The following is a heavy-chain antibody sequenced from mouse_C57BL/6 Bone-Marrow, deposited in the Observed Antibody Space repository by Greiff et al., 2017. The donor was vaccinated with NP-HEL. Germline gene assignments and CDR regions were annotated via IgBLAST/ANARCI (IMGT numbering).Heavy chain of an antibody. CDR3: ARLYDYDKVYYFDY. D-gene: IGHD2-4*01. CDR1: GFTFSSYA. V-gene: IGHV5-4*01. Sequence: EVQGVESGGGLVKPGGSLKLSCAASGFTFSSYAMSWVRQTPEKRLEWVATISDGGSYTYYPDNVKGRFTSSRDNAKNNLYLQMSHLKSEDTAMYYCARLYDYDKVYYFDYWGQGTTLTVSS. CDR2: ISDGGSYT. J-gene: IGHJ2*01.